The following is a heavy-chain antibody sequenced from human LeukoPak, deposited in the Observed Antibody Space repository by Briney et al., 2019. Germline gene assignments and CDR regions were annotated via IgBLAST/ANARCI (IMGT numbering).Heavy chain of an antibody. J-gene: IGHJ3*02. V-gene: IGHV4-34*01. CDR2: INHSGST. D-gene: IGHD3-22*01. Sequence: SETLSLTCAVYGGSFSGYYWSWIRQPPGKGLEWIGEINHSGSTNYNPSLKSRVTISVDTSKNQFSLKLSSVTAADTAVYYCARSMIVVVIPTDAFDIWGQGTMVTVSS. CDR1: GGSFSGYY. CDR3: ARSMIVVVIPTDAFDI.